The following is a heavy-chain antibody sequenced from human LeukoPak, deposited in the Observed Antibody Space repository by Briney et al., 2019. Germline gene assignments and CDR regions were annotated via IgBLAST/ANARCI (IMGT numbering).Heavy chain of an antibody. CDR2: ISETGST. J-gene: IGHJ6*02. CDR3: AKAWTGFGWDV. D-gene: IGHD3-16*01. CDR1: RFTFSNYA. Sequence: RGGSLSLSCAASRFTFSNYAMCWVRQAPGKGREWVSAISETGSTFYSESVKGGFTIARDNSRNTLYLQMYSLRADDTGVYYCAKAWTGFGWDVWGQGTTVTVSS. V-gene: IGHV3-23*01.